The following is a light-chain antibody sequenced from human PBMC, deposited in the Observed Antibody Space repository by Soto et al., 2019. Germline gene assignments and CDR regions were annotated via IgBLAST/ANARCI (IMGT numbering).Light chain of an antibody. CDR3: GTWDSSLSAGV. V-gene: IGLV1-51*01. CDR1: SSNIGNNY. CDR2: DNN. Sequence: SVLTQPPSVSAAPGQTVTISCSGSSSNIGNNYLSWYQQLPGTAPKLLIYDNNKRPSGIPDRFSGSKSGTSATLGITGLQSGDEADYYCGTWDSSLSAGVFGGGTKLTVL. J-gene: IGLJ2*01.